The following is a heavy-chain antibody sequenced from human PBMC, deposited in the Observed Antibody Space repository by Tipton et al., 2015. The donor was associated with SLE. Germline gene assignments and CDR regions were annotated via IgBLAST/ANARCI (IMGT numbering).Heavy chain of an antibody. Sequence: TLSLTCNVSGYSITRDSNYWTWIRQVPGKGLEWIGYVHDSGNTNFNPSLKSRVTISVDTSKNRFSLKLTSVTAADAAVYYCARDPELLGRYDYWGQGTLVTVSS. CDR1: GYSITRDSNY. CDR3: ARDPELLGRYDY. D-gene: IGHD2-15*01. V-gene: IGHV4-61*03. J-gene: IGHJ4*02. CDR2: VHDSGNT.